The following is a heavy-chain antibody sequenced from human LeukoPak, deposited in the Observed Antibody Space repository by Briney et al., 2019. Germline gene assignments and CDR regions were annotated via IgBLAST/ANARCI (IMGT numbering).Heavy chain of an antibody. D-gene: IGHD3-10*01. CDR2: ISGSGGST. J-gene: IGHJ4*02. CDR3: VLLSLTPG. V-gene: IGHV3-23*01. CDR1: GFTFSKFG. Sequence: GGTLRLSCEASGFTFSKFGMSWVRQAPGKGLEWVSSISGSGGSTYYADSVKGRFTTSRDTSKNTLYLQMNSLRAEDTAVYYCVLLSLTPGWGQGTLVTVSS.